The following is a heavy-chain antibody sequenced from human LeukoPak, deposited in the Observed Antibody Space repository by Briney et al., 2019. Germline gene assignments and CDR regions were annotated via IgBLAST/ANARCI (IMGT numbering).Heavy chain of an antibody. CDR2: INRSGGAT. CDR3: AKDSAAGNFDY. V-gene: IGHV3-23*01. J-gene: IGHJ4*02. D-gene: IGHD6-19*01. CDR1: GFTFSSYA. Sequence: GGSLRLSCAASGFTFSSYAMTWVRQAPGKRLEWVSGINRSGGATYYADSVKGRFTISRDNSENTLYLQMNSLRAEDTAVYYCAKDSAAGNFDYWGQGTLVTVSS.